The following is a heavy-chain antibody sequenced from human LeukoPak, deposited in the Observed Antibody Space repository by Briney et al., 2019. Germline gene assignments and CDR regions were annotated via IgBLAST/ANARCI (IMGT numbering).Heavy chain of an antibody. J-gene: IGHJ4*02. CDR3: AAAYCTNGVCDPFDY. CDR1: GFTFSSYA. D-gene: IGHD2-8*01. V-gene: IGHV3-23*01. CDR2: ISGSGGST. Sequence: GGSLRLSCAASGFTFSSYAMSWVRQAPGKGLEWVSAISGSGGSTYYADSVKGRFTISRDNSKNTLYLQMNSLRAEDTAVYYCAAAYCTNGVCDPFDYWGQGTLVTVSS.